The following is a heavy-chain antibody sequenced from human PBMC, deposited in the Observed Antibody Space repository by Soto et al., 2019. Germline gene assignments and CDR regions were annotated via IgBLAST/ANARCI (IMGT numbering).Heavy chain of an antibody. J-gene: IGHJ6*02. D-gene: IGHD3-10*01. CDR1: GGSISSYY. CDR2: IYYSGST. CDR3: ARGDPLLWCVEKIYSGMDV. Sequence: QVQLQESGPGLVKPSETLSLTCTGSGGSISSYYWSWIRQPPGKGLEWIGYIYYSGSTHYTPTLKSPVSISVDTSKDQFSLKLSSVPAADTAVYSCARGDPLLWCVEKIYSGMDVWGQGTTVTVSS. V-gene: IGHV4-59*01.